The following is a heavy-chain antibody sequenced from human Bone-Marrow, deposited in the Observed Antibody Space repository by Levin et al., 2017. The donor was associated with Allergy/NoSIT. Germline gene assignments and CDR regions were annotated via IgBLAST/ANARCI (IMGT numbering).Heavy chain of an antibody. D-gene: IGHD1-26*01. Sequence: GGSLRLSCAASGFTFSSYAMHWVRQAPGKGLEWVAVISYDGSNKYYADSVKGRFTISRDNSKNTLYLQMNSLRAEDTAVYYCARQKTSGSYTGRETYYFDYWGQGTLVTVSS. CDR2: ISYDGSNK. V-gene: IGHV3-30*04. CDR3: ARQKTSGSYTGRETYYFDY. CDR1: GFTFSSYA. J-gene: IGHJ4*02.